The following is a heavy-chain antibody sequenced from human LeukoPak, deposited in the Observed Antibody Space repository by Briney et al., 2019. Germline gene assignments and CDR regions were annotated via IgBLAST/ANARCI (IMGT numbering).Heavy chain of an antibody. CDR3: AKGGVIAAPIRYYYMDV. J-gene: IGHJ6*03. CDR1: GFTFSSYG. V-gene: IGHV3-23*01. Sequence: PGGSLRLSCAASGFTFSSYGMSWVRQAPGKGLEWVSAISGSGGSTYYADSVKGRFTISRDNSKNTLYLQMNSLRPEDTAVYFCAKGGVIAAPIRYYYMDVWGKGTTVTVSS. D-gene: IGHD6-6*01. CDR2: ISGSGGST.